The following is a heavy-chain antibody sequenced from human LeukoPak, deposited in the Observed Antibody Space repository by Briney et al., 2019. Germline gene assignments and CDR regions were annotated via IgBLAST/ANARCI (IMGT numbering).Heavy chain of an antibody. CDR2: ISAYNGNT. Sequence: ASVTVSCTASGYTFTSYGISWVRQAPGQGLEWMGWISAYNGNTNYAQKLQGRVTMTTGTSTSTAYMELRSLRSDDTAVYYCARVWQLVHTLDYWGQGTLVTVSS. V-gene: IGHV1-18*01. CDR3: ARVWQLVHTLDY. D-gene: IGHD6-13*01. CDR1: GYTFTSYG. J-gene: IGHJ4*02.